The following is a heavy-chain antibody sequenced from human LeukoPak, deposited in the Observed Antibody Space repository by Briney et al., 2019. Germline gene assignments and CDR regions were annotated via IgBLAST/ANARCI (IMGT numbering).Heavy chain of an antibody. V-gene: IGHV3-43*01. CDR1: GFTFDDYS. D-gene: IGHD3-10*01. Sequence: GGSLRLSCAASGFTFDDYSMQWVRQAPGKGLEWVSLISWDGGSTYYADSVKGRFTISRDNSKNSLYLQLNSLRTEDTALYYCAKAAGSGSYYNPGGSFFDYWGQGTLVTVSS. CDR2: ISWDGGST. J-gene: IGHJ4*02. CDR3: AKAAGSGSYYNPGGSFFDY.